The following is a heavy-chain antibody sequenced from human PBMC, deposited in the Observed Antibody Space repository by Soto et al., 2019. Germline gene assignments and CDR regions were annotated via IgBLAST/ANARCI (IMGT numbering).Heavy chain of an antibody. CDR3: ARDVDTEQLGQNWFDP. Sequence: QVQLVESGGGVVQPGRSLRLSCAASGFTFSSYAMHWVRQAPGKGLEWVAVISYDGSNKYYADSVKGRFTISRDNSKYTLYLKMNSLRAEDTAVYYCARDVDTEQLGQNWFDPWGQGTLVTVSS. V-gene: IGHV3-30-3*01. J-gene: IGHJ5*02. CDR2: ISYDGSNK. CDR1: GFTFSSYA. D-gene: IGHD6-13*01.